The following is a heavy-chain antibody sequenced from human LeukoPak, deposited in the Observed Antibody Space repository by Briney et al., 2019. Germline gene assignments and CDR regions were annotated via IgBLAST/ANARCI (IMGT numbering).Heavy chain of an antibody. D-gene: IGHD3-10*01. CDR1: GYSFSSYW. CDR2: INTDGTST. J-gene: IGHJ1*01. V-gene: IGHV3-74*01. CDR3: VRESNSGMRC. Sequence: QPGGSLRLSCAASGYSFSSYWMHWVRQAPGKELVWVSRINTDGTSTNYADSVKGRFTISRDNAKNTLYLQMNSLRAEDTAVYYCVRESNSGMRCWGQGTLVTVSS.